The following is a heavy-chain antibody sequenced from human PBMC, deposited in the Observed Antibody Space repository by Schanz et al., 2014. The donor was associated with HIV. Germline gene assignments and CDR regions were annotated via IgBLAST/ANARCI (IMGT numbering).Heavy chain of an antibody. V-gene: IGHV1-46*01. CDR3: ARAAFSSEYYYGMDV. Sequence: QVQLVQSGAEVKKPGSSVKVSCKASGGTFSSHAITWVRQAPGQGLEWMGIINPSGGSTTYAQKFQGRVTMTRDTSTSTAYMELSSLRSADTAVYFCARAAFSSEYYYGMDVWGQGTTVTVSS. D-gene: IGHD3-3*02. CDR2: INPSGGST. J-gene: IGHJ6*02. CDR1: GGTFSSHA.